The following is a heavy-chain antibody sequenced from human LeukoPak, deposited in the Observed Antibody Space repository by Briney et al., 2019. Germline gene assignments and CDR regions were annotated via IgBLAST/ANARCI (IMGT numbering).Heavy chain of an antibody. CDR1: GFTFSSYS. V-gene: IGHV3-48*01. J-gene: IGHJ4*02. Sequence: PGGSLRLSCAASGFTFSSYSMNWVRQAPGKGLECVSYISSSSSTIYYADSVKGRFTISRDNAKNSLYLQMNSLRAEDTAVYYCARGGRAVSLDYWGQGTLVTVSS. CDR3: ARGGRAVSLDY. CDR2: ISSSSSTI. D-gene: IGHD2-8*01.